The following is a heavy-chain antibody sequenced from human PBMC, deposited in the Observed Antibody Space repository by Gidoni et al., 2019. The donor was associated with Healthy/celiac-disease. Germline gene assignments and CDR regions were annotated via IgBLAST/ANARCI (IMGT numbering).Heavy chain of an antibody. D-gene: IGHD5-12*01. CDR2: ISSSSSYI. CDR3: ARDLGWLQPQDY. CDR1: GFTFSSYS. Sequence: CPASGFTFSSYSMNWVRQAPGKGLEWVSSISSSSSYIYYADSVKGRFTISRDNAKNSLYLQMNSLRAEDTAVYYCARDLGWLQPQDYWGQGTLVTVSS. V-gene: IGHV3-21*01. J-gene: IGHJ4*02.